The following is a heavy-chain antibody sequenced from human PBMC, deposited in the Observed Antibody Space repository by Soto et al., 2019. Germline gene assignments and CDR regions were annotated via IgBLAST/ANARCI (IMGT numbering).Heavy chain of an antibody. CDR1: GGSISDFY. J-gene: IGHJ6*02. Sequence: SETLSLTCNVSGGSISDFYWSWIRQSPGKRLEWIGYLYYTGSTNYNPALKSRVTISLDTSKTQFSLKLGSVTAADTAVYYCARGGGYDFRSSQAPPIDVWGQGTTVTVYS. CDR2: LYYTGST. D-gene: IGHD3-3*01. CDR3: ARGGGYDFRSSQAPPIDV. V-gene: IGHV4-59*01.